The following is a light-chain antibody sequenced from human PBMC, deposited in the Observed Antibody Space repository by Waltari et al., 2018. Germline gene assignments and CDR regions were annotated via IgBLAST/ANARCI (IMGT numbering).Light chain of an antibody. V-gene: IGKV3-20*01. CDR3: HQYGSSPRT. J-gene: IGKJ1*01. CDR1: QSVTSSS. Sequence: EIVLTQSPGTLSLSPGESATLSCGASQSVTSSSLAWYQQKPGQAPRLLMYDASNRAAGIPDRFSGSGSGTDFTLIISRLEPEDFAVYYCHQYGSSPRTFGQGTKVEIK. CDR2: DAS.